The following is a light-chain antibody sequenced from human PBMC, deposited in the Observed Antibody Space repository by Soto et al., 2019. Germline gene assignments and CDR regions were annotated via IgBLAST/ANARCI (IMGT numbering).Light chain of an antibody. V-gene: IGKV3-11*01. Sequence: EFVLTQSPATLSLAPGERATLSCRASQSVSSYLAWYQQKPGQAPRPLIYDASNRATGIPARFSGSGSGTDFTLTISSLEPEDFAVYYCQQRSNWPTFGQGTKVDIK. CDR2: DAS. CDR1: QSVSSY. CDR3: QQRSNWPT. J-gene: IGKJ1*01.